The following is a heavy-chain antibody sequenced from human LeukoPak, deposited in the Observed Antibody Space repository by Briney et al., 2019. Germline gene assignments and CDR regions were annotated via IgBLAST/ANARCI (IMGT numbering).Heavy chain of an antibody. CDR3: ARIAVAGRAY. Sequence: SETLSLTCAVYGGSFSGYYWSWIRQPPGKGLEWIGEINHSGSTNYNPSLKSRVTISVDTSENQFSLKLSSVTAADTAVYYCARIAVAGRAYWGQGTLVTVSS. D-gene: IGHD6-19*01. CDR1: GGSFSGYY. J-gene: IGHJ4*02. V-gene: IGHV4-34*01. CDR2: INHSGST.